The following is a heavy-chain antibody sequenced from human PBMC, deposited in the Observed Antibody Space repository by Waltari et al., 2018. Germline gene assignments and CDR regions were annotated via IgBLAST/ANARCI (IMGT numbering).Heavy chain of an antibody. D-gene: IGHD1-26*01. Sequence: QVHLVESGGGVVQPGGSLRLSCAASGFSFSAYAMYWVRQAPGRGLGWGEHMQPDGGYKFYGESVKGRFSISRDDSRNTLFLQMNSLRDEDTAVYYCAKDLKGAWTIDYWGQGTLVTVSS. CDR3: AKDLKGAWTIDY. CDR2: MQPDGGYK. CDR1: GFSFSAYA. V-gene: IGHV3-30*02. J-gene: IGHJ4*02.